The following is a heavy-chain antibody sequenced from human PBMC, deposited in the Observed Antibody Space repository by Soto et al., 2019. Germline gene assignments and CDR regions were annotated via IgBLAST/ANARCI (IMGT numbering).Heavy chain of an antibody. J-gene: IGHJ4*02. CDR3: ARVESGSNWGYYFDY. Sequence: ASVKVSCKTSGYTFTNYAIHWVRQAPGQRLDWMGWINAGNGNTKSSQKFQGRVTITRDTSASTVYMEMSSLRFEDTAVYYCARVESGSNWGYYFDYWGQGTLVTVSS. D-gene: IGHD7-27*01. CDR2: INAGNGNT. V-gene: IGHV1-3*01. CDR1: GYTFTNYA.